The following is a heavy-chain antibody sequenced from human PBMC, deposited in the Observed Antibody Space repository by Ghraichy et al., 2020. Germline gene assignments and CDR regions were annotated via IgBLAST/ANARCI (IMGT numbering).Heavy chain of an antibody. CDR2: ISWNSGSI. Sequence: GGSLRLSCAASGFTFDDYAMHWVRQAPGKGLEWVSGISWNSGSIGYADSVKGRFTISRDNAKNSLYLQMNSLRAEDTALYYCAKDFGMTGYSYGVYFDYWGQGTLVTVSS. J-gene: IGHJ4*02. V-gene: IGHV3-9*01. CDR3: AKDFGMTGYSYGVYFDY. D-gene: IGHD5-18*01. CDR1: GFTFDDYA.